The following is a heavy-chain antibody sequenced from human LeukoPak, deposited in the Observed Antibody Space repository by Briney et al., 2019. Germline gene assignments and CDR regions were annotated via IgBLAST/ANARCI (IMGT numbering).Heavy chain of an antibody. CDR1: GFTFSSYG. CDR3: ARAGYCSGGSCYRVYYFDY. D-gene: IGHD2-15*01. J-gene: IGHJ4*02. Sequence: PGRSLRLSCAASGFTFSSYGMHWVRQAPGKGLEWVAVIWYDGSNKYYADSVKGRFTISRDNSKNTLYLQMNSLRAEDTAVYYCARAGYCSGGSCYRVYYFDYWGQGTLVTVSS. V-gene: IGHV3-33*01. CDR2: IWYDGSNK.